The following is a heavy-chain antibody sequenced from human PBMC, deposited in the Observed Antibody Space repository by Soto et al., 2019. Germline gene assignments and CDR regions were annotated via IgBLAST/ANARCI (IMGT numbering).Heavy chain of an antibody. CDR2: ISAGGDDT. CDR3: ADGGRYPYY. D-gene: IGHD1-26*01. J-gene: IGHJ4*02. Sequence: EVQLLESGGDLVQPGGSLRLSCAASGFSFRSYAMGWVRQAPGKGLNWVSSISAGGDDTYYADSVKGRFTISRDNSKNTVYLQMTRLRADDTAVYYCADGGRYPYYWGPGTLVTVSS. V-gene: IGHV3-23*01. CDR1: GFSFRSYA.